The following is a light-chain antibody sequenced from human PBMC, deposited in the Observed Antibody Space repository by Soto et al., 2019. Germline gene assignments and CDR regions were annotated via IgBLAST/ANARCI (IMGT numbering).Light chain of an antibody. CDR1: QSVSSK. CDR3: QQYYDWPIN. V-gene: IGKV3-15*01. Sequence: EIVLTHSPATLSFSPGERATLSFSASQSVSSKLALYQQKPGQAPRLLIYGASTRATGIPARFSGSGSGTEFTLTISSLQSEDFAVYYCQQYYDWPINFGQGTRLEIK. J-gene: IGKJ5*01. CDR2: GAS.